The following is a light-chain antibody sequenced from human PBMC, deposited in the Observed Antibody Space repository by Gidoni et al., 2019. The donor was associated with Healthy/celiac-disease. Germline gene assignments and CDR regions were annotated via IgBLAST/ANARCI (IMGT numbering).Light chain of an antibody. V-gene: IGKV1-39*01. J-gene: IGKJ1*01. CDR2: AAS. Sequence: DIQMTQSPSSLSASVGDRVTITCRASQSISSYLNWYQQKPGKAPKLLIYAASSLQSGVPSRSSGSGSGTDFTLTISSLQPEDFETYYCQQSYSTPLWTFGQGTKVEIK. CDR1: QSISSY. CDR3: QQSYSTPLWT.